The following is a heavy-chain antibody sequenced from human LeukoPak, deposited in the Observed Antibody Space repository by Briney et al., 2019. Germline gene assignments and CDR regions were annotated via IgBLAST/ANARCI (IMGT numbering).Heavy chain of an antibody. CDR1: GFTFSSYG. CDR3: AKDAELYSSSWYSYYYGMDV. D-gene: IGHD6-13*01. CDR2: ISYDGSNK. Sequence: GGSLRLSCAASGFTFSSYGMHWVRQAPGKGLEWVAVISYDGSNKYYADSVKGRFTISRDNSKNTLYLQMNSLRAEDTAVYYCAKDAELYSSSWYSYYYGMDVWGQGTTVTVSS. J-gene: IGHJ6*02. V-gene: IGHV3-30*18.